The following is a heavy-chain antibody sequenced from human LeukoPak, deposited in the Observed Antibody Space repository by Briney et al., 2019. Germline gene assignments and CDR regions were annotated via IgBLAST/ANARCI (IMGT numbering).Heavy chain of an antibody. CDR3: ARHGDSSSWINIDY. CDR1: GGSISSSSYY. CDR2: IYYSGST. V-gene: IGHV4-39*01. Sequence: PSETLSLTCTVSGGSISSSSYYWGWIRQPPGKGLEWIGSIYYSGSTYYNPSLKSRVTISVDTSKNQFSLKLSSVTAADTAVYYCARHGDSSSWINIDYWGQGTLVTVSS. D-gene: IGHD6-13*01. J-gene: IGHJ4*02.